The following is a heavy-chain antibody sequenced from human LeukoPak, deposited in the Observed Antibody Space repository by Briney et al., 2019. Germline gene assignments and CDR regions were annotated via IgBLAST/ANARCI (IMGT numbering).Heavy chain of an antibody. Sequence: PSETLSLTCAVYGGSFSGYYWSWIRQPPGKGLEWIGEINHSGSTNYNPSLKSRVTISVDTSKNQFSLKLSSVTAADTAVYYCARGQAIAAAGFDYWGQGTLVTVSS. CDR1: GGSFSGYY. CDR3: ARGQAIAAAGFDY. V-gene: IGHV4-34*01. CDR2: INHSGST. J-gene: IGHJ4*02. D-gene: IGHD6-13*01.